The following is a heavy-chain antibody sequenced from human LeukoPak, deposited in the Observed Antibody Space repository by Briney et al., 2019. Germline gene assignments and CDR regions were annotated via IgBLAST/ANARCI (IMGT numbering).Heavy chain of an antibody. V-gene: IGHV3-21*01. Sequence: GGSLRLSCAASGFTFSSYNMNWVRQTPGQGLEWVSSITSGSSHIYYADSVRGRFTISRDNAKSSLYLQMNSLRAEDTAVYYCVRYYTRHSWYFDLWGRGTLVTVSS. CDR3: VRYYTRHSWYFDL. CDR1: GFTFSSYN. J-gene: IGHJ2*01. CDR2: ITSGSSHI. D-gene: IGHD3-10*01.